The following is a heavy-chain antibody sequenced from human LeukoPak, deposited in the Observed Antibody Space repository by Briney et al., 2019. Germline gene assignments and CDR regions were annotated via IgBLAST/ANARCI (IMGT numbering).Heavy chain of an antibody. D-gene: IGHD3-10*01. CDR3: AKELLGY. V-gene: IGHV3-21*04. Sequence: GGSLRLSCAASGFSFGTYRMNWVRQAPGKGLEWVSSISDASRNIYYADSVKGRFTVSRDNAKSSLYLQMNSLRAEDTAVYYCAKELLGYWGQGTLVTVSS. CDR1: GFSFGTYR. J-gene: IGHJ4*02. CDR2: ISDASRNI.